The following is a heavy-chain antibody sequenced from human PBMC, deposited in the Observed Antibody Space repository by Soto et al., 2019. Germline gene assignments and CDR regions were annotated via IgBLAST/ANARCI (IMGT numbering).Heavy chain of an antibody. V-gene: IGHV5-51*01. D-gene: IGHD3-10*01. Sequence: PGESLKISCKGSGYSFTRDWTGWVRQMPGKGLEWMGIIYPGDSDTRYSPSFRGQVTVSVDKSISTAYLQWSSLKASDTAMYYCTRHESVYGSGSYYVDYWGQGTLVTVSS. CDR3: TRHESVYGSGSYYVDY. J-gene: IGHJ4*02. CDR2: IYPGDSDT. CDR1: GYSFTRDW.